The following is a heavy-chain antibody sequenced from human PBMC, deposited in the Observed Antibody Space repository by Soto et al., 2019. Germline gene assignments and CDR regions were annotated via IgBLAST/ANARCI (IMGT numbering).Heavy chain of an antibody. D-gene: IGHD6-6*01. CDR1: GFTFSSYG. CDR3: AKAYSSSGDY. J-gene: IGHJ4*02. CDR2: ISYDGSNK. V-gene: IGHV3-30*18. Sequence: GGSLRLSCAASGFTFSSYGMHWVRQAPGKGLEWVAVISYDGSNKYYADSVKGRFTISRDNSKNTLYLQMNSLRAEDTAVYYCAKAYSSSGDYWGQGTLVTVSS.